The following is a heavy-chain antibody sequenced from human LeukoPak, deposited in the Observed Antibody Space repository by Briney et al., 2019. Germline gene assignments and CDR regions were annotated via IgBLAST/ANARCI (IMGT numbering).Heavy chain of an antibody. CDR2: INDDESEK. J-gene: IGHJ4*02. V-gene: IGHV3-7*01. CDR3: ARVSTRSGTTYYFDY. D-gene: IGHD3-10*01. CDR1: GFIFSSYA. Sequence: GGSLRLSCAASGFIFSSYAMHWVRQAPGKGLEWVANINDDESEKYYVDSVKGRFTVSRDNARSSLFLQMNNLNAEDTAIYFCARVSTRSGTTYYFDYWGQGTLVTVSS.